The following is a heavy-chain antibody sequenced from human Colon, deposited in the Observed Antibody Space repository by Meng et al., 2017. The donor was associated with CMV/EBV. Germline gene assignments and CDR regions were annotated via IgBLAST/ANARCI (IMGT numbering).Heavy chain of an antibody. Sequence: GESLKISCVASGFSFSNGWMSWVRQAPGKGLEWVGRIKTKTDGGKTDYAEPVKGRFTISRDDSKHTLYLQMNSLKSEDTAVYYCTTDRRDYDFWSGYAENWGQGTLVTVSS. D-gene: IGHD3-3*01. CDR1: GFSFSNGW. J-gene: IGHJ4*02. CDR3: TTDRRDYDFWSGYAEN. V-gene: IGHV3-15*01. CDR2: IKTKTDGGKT.